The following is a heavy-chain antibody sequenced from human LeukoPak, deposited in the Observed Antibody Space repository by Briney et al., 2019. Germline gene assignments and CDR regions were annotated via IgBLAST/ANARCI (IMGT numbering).Heavy chain of an antibody. V-gene: IGHV1-8*01. CDR2: MNPNSGNT. J-gene: IGHJ4*02. Sequence: GASVKVSCKASGYTFASYDINWVRQATGQGLEWMGWMNPNSGNTGYAQKFQGRVTMIRNTSISTAYMELSSLRSEDTAVYYCARVGCSGGSCYRFLFDYWGQGTLVTVSS. D-gene: IGHD2-15*01. CDR3: ARVGCSGGSCYRFLFDY. CDR1: GYTFASYD.